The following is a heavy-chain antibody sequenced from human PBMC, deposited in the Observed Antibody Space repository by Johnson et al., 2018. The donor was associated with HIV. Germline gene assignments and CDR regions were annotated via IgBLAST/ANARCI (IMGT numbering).Heavy chain of an antibody. CDR1: GFTFNSYG. D-gene: IGHD3-3*01. J-gene: IGHJ3*02. CDR2: ISYDGSNK. CDR3: ARGGRWGWRGNDAFDI. Sequence: QVQLVESVGGVVQPGGSLRLSCAASGFTFNSYGMHWVRQAPGKGLEWVALISYDGSNKYYADSVKGRFTFSRDHSKNTLYLQMNSLRAEETAVYYCARGGRWGWRGNDAFDIWGQGTMVTVSS. V-gene: IGHV3-30*19.